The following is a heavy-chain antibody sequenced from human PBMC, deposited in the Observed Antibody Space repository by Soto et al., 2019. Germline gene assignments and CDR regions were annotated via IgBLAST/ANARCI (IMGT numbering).Heavy chain of an antibody. V-gene: IGHV1-8*01. J-gene: IGHJ3*02. Sequence: QGQLVQSGGEVKKPGASVKVSCTASGYAFTNYAINWVRQAPGQGLEWMGWMNPNTGGTGYARQFQGRGTMIRNIYMRTVYLELNSLRSDDSAVYYCAREWPDVFDIWGQGTTVIV. CDR1: GYAFTNYA. CDR3: AREWPDVFDI. CDR2: MNPNTGGT. D-gene: IGHD5-12*01.